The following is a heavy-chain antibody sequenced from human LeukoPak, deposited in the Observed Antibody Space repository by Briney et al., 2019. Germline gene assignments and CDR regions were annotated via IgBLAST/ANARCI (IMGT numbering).Heavy chain of an antibody. J-gene: IGHJ5*02. Sequence: GGSLRLSYAASKFSFTSYWMHWVRQAPGKGLVWVSRINPDGSRTNYADSVEGRFTISRDNAKNTLYLQMNSLRAEDTAVYYCARVLLGSWDWFDPWGQGTLVTVSS. V-gene: IGHV3-74*01. CDR2: INPDGSRT. CDR3: ARVLLGSWDWFDP. CDR1: KFSFTSYW. D-gene: IGHD3-10*01.